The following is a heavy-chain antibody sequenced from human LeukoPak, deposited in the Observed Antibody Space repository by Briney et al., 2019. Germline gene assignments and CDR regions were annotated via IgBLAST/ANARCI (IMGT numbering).Heavy chain of an antibody. CDR3: ARDHDYVWGSYPIPY. CDR2: ISSSSSTI. D-gene: IGHD3-16*02. J-gene: IGHJ4*02. V-gene: IGHV3-48*02. Sequence: GGSLRLSCAASGFTFSSYSMNWVRQAPGKGLEWVSYISSSSSTIYYADSVKGRFTISRDNAKNSLYLQMNSLRDEDTAVYYCARDHDYVWGSYPIPYWGQGTLVTVSP. CDR1: GFTFSSYS.